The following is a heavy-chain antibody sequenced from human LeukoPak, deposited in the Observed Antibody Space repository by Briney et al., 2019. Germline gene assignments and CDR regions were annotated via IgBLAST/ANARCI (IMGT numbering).Heavy chain of an antibody. V-gene: IGHV3-53*01. D-gene: IGHD7-27*01. CDR2: IDSAGNT. Sequence: GGSLRLSCAASGFTVSSNYMNWVRQTPGKGLEWVSVIDSAGNTYYADSVKGRFTISRDNSKNTLYLQMKSLTAEDTALYYCARVRTGDYLDAFDIWGHGTMVFVSS. CDR3: ARVRTGDYLDAFDI. CDR1: GFTVSSNY. J-gene: IGHJ3*02.